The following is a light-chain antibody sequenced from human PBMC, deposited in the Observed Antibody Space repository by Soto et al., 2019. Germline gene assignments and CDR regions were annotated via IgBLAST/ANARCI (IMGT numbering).Light chain of an antibody. CDR2: DAS. CDR1: QSISSW. CDR3: QQYNSYSLT. J-gene: IGKJ1*01. V-gene: IGKV1-5*01. Sequence: DIQMTQSPSTLSASVGDRVTITCRASQSISSWLAWYQQKPGKAPKLLNYDASSLESGVPSRFSGSGSGTEFTLTISSLQPDDFATYYCQQYNSYSLTFGQGTKVDIK.